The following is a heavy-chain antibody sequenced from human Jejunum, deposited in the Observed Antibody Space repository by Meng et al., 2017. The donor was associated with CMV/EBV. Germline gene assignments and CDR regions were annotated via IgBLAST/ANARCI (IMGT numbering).Heavy chain of an antibody. CDR3: VRDKPHNWFDP. J-gene: IGHJ5*02. Sequence: SCAASGFIFINYWMHWVRQAPGKGLVWVSRVNNDGSDTIYADSVKGRFTISRDNAKNTLYLQMNSLRAEDTGVYYCVRDKPHNWFDPWGQGTLVTVSS. CDR1: GFIFINYW. V-gene: IGHV3-74*01. CDR2: VNNDGSDT.